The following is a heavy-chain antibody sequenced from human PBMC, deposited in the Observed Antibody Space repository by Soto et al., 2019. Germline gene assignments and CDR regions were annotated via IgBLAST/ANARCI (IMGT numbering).Heavy chain of an antibody. Sequence: PGGSLRLSCAASGFTFSSYAMSWVRQAPGKGLEWVSAISGSGGSTYYADSVKGRFTISRDNPENTLFLHMNSPRADDTAVYYCAIARVADSSLDHWGQGILVTVSS. CDR2: ISGSGGST. J-gene: IGHJ4*01. CDR3: AIARVADSSLDH. CDR1: GFTFSSYA. V-gene: IGHV3-23*01. D-gene: IGHD3-3*01.